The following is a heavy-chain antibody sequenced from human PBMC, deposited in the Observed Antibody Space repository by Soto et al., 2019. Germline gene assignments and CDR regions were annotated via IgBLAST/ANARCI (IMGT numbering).Heavy chain of an antibody. Sequence: GSLRLSCAASVFSFGNFAMSWVRQAPGKGLQWVSAISGNGGSTYFPDSVKGRFTISRDNSKNTLYLQMNSLRVEDTAVYYCAKTRATVTTRFFDYWGQGTLVTVSS. CDR3: AKTRATVTTRFFDY. J-gene: IGHJ4*02. V-gene: IGHV3-23*01. D-gene: IGHD4-17*01. CDR2: ISGNGGST. CDR1: VFSFGNFA.